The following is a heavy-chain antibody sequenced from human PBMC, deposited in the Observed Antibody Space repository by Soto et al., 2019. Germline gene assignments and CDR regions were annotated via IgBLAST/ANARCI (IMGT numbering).Heavy chain of an antibody. J-gene: IGHJ6*03. CDR3: AKGGATTDYYYDSMDV. CDR1: GFTFSSYG. V-gene: IGHV3-33*06. CDR2: IWYDGSNK. D-gene: IGHD4-17*01. Sequence: QVQLVESGGGVVQPGRSLRLSCAASGFTFSSYGMHWVRQAPGKGLEWVAVIWYDGSNKYYADSVKGRFTISRDNSKNTMQLQMNSLRAEDTAVYYCAKGGATTDYYYDSMDVWGKGTTVTVSS.